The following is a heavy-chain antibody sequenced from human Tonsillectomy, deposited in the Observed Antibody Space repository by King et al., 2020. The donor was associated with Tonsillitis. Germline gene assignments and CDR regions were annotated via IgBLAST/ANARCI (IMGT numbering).Heavy chain of an antibody. D-gene: IGHD6-19*01. CDR3: ARGGSPGGWYLDY. CDR1: GFTFSSYS. CDR2: ISSSSSYI. J-gene: IGHJ4*02. V-gene: IGHV3-21*01. Sequence: VQLVESGGGLVKPGGSLRLSCAASGFTFSSYSMNWVRQAPGKGLEWVSSISSSSSYIFYADSVKGRFTISRDNAKNSLYLQMNSLRAEDTAVYYRARGGSPGGWYLDYWGQGTLVTVSS.